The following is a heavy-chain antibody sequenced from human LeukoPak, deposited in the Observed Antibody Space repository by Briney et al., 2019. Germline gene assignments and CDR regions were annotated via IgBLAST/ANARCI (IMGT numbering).Heavy chain of an antibody. CDR3: ARQTKDFWSGYYTNFDY. D-gene: IGHD3-3*01. Sequence: NSSQTLSLTCTVSGGSISSSSYYWGWIRQPPGKGLEWIGSIYYSGSTYYNPSLKSRVTISVDTSKNQFSLKLSSVTAADTAVYYCARQTKDFWSGYYTNFDYWGQGTLVTVSS. V-gene: IGHV4-39*01. CDR1: GGSISSSSYY. J-gene: IGHJ4*02. CDR2: IYYSGST.